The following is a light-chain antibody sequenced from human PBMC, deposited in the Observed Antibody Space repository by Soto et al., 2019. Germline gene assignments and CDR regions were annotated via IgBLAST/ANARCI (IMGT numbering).Light chain of an antibody. CDR2: AAT. V-gene: IGKV1-39*01. CDR3: QQSYRTPMYT. CDR1: QSISSY. Sequence: DIQMTQSPSSLSAFVGDRVTITCRASQSISSYLNWYQQKPGKAPKLLIYAATSLQSGVPSRFSGSGSGTDFTLTISSLQPEDSATYYCQQSYRTPMYTFGQGTKLEIK. J-gene: IGKJ2*01.